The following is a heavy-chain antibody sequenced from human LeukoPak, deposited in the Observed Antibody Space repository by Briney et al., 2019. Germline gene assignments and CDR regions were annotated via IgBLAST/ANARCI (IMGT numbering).Heavy chain of an antibody. CDR3: ARYQKYCSGGSCYSLALDI. J-gene: IGHJ3*02. CDR1: GGTFSSYA. D-gene: IGHD2-15*01. V-gene: IGHV1-69*13. Sequence: SVKVSCKASGGTFSSYAISCVRQAPGQGLEWMGGIIPIFGTANYAQKFQGRVTITADESTSTAYMELSSLRSEDTAVYYCARYQKYCSGGSCYSLALDIWGQGTMVTVSS. CDR2: IIPIFGTA.